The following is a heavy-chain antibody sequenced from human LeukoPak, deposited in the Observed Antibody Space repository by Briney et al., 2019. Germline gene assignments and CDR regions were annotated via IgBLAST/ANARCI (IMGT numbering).Heavy chain of an antibody. CDR3: AKAPNWFDP. CDR2: ISYDGSNK. J-gene: IGHJ5*02. Sequence: GGSLRLSCAASGFTFSSYGMHWVRRAPGKGLEWVAVISYDGSNKYYADSVKGRFTISRDNSKNTLYLQMNSLRAEDTAVYYCAKAPNWFDPWGQGTLVTVSS. CDR1: GFTFSSYG. V-gene: IGHV3-30*18.